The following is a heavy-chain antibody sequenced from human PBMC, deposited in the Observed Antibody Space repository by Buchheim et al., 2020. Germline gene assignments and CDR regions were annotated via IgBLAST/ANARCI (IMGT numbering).Heavy chain of an antibody. CDR2: INPSGGST. Sequence: QVQLVQSGAEVKKPGASVKVSCKASGYTFTSYYMHWVRQAPGQGLEWMGIINPSGGSTSYAQKFQGRVTMTRDTSTSTVYMELSSLRSEDTAVYYCARTLHGGKDPFNKKYYFDYWGQGTL. V-gene: IGHV1-46*01. D-gene: IGHD4-23*01. J-gene: IGHJ4*02. CDR1: GYTFTSYY. CDR3: ARTLHGGKDPFNKKYYFDY.